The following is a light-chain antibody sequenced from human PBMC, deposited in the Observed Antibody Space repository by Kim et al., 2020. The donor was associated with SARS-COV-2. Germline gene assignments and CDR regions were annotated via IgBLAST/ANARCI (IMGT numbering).Light chain of an antibody. V-gene: IGKV3-15*01. Sequence: EVLMTQSPATLSVSPGERATLSCRASQSVSSNLAWYQQKPGQAPRLLIYGGSTRATGIPARFSGSGSGTEFTLTISSLQSEDFAVYYCQQYNNWPYTFGQGPKLEI. CDR3: QQYNNWPYT. J-gene: IGKJ2*01. CDR2: GGS. CDR1: QSVSSN.